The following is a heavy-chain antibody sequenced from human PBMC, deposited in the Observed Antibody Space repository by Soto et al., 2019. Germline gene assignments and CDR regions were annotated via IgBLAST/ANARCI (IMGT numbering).Heavy chain of an antibody. V-gene: IGHV3-11*01. Sequence: GSLRLSSAASGFTFSDYYMNWIRQAPGKGLEWVSYISSSGSTIYYADSVKGRFTISRDNAKNSLYLQMNSLRAEDTAVYYCARDFGDIVATDWSYFDYWGQGTLVTVSS. J-gene: IGHJ4*02. CDR1: GFTFSDYY. D-gene: IGHD5-12*01. CDR3: ARDFGDIVATDWSYFDY. CDR2: ISSSGSTI.